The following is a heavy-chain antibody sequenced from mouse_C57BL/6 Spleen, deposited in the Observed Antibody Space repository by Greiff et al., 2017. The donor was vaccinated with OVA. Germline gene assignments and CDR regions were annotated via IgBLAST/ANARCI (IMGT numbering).Heavy chain of an antibody. CDR2: ISSGSSTI. CDR3: ASLFAFDV. J-gene: IGHJ1*03. D-gene: IGHD1-1*01. CDR1: GFTFSDYG. Sequence: EVMLVESGGGLVKPGGSLKLSCAASGFTFSDYGMHWVRQAPEKGLEWVAYISSGSSTIYYADTVKGRFTISRDNAKNTLFLQMTSLRSEDTAMYYCASLFAFDVWGTGTTVTVSS. V-gene: IGHV5-17*01.